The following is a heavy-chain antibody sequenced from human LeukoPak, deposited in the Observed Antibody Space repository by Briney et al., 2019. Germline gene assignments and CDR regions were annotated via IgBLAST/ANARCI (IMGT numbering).Heavy chain of an antibody. V-gene: IGHV4-4*02. Sequence: KSSGTLSLTCAVSGASIIRSNWWGWVRQPPGKGLEWIGEIYHSGSTNSNPSLKSRVTMSVDKSKNQVSLRLSSVTAADTAMYYCASRWRNGMDVWGQGTTVTASS. CDR3: ASRWRNGMDV. D-gene: IGHD1-1*01. CDR2: IYHSGST. CDR1: GASIIRSNW. J-gene: IGHJ6*02.